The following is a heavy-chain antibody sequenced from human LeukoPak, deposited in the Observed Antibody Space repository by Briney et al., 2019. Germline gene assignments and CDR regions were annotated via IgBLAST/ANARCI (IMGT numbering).Heavy chain of an antibody. J-gene: IGHJ2*01. D-gene: IGHD3-22*01. CDR1: GGSISSYY. V-gene: IGHV4-4*07. CDR3: ARDPPYYYDSSGYYFDWYFDL. Sequence: SETLSLTCTVSGGSISSYYWSWIRQPAGKGLEWIGRIYTSGSTNYNPSLKSRVTMSVDTSKNQFSLKLSSVTAADTAVYYCARDPPYYYDSSGYYFDWYFDLWGRGTLVTVSS. CDR2: IYTSGST.